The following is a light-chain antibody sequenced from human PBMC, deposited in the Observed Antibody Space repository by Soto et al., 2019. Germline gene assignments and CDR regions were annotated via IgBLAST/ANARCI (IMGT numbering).Light chain of an antibody. CDR3: QQYGSSPLCT. V-gene: IGKV3-20*01. Sequence: EIVLTQSPGTLSLSPGERATLSCRASQTISNSYLAWYQQKPGQAPKLLIYGAYSRATGIPDRSSGSGSGKDCSLTISRLEPEDSAVYFWQQYGSSPLCTFGQGTKLEIK. J-gene: IGKJ2*02. CDR1: QTISNSY. CDR2: GAY.